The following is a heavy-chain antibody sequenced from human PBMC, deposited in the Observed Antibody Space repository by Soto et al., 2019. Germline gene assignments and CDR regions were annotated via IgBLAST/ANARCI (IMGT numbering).Heavy chain of an antibody. Sequence: SVKVSCKASGGTFSSYAISWVRQAPGQGLEWMGGIIPIFGTANYAQKFQGRVTITAGESTSTAYMELSSLRSEDTAVYYCARDNEYYYDSSGYFHNWFDPRGQGTLVTVSS. V-gene: IGHV1-69*13. CDR2: IIPIFGTA. D-gene: IGHD3-22*01. CDR3: ARDNEYYYDSSGYFHNWFDP. CDR1: GGTFSSYA. J-gene: IGHJ5*02.